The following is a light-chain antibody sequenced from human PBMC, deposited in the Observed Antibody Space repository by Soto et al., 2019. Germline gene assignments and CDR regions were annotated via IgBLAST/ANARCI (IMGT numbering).Light chain of an antibody. J-gene: IGKJ1*01. CDR1: QSVSSTF. CDR2: GAS. Sequence: EIVLTQSPGSLSLSPGERATLSCRASQSVSSTFFAWYQQRPGQAPRLLMYGASSRATGIPERFSGSGSGTDFTLTISRLEPEDFAVYYCQQYGRSPPWTFGQGTKVEIK. CDR3: QQYGRSPPWT. V-gene: IGKV3-20*01.